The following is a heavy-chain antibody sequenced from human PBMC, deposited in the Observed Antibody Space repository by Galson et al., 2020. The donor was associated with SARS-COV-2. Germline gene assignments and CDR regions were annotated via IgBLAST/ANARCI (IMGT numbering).Heavy chain of an antibody. D-gene: IGHD3-16*01. J-gene: IGHJ6*03. Sequence: SETLSLTCAVYGGSFSDYSWTWIRQSPGKGLEWIGEINIGGNTNYSPSLKSRVTLSVDTSKNQFSLNLRSVTAADTALYYCARGHRGVVPSPVLGLGPFYFYHYMDVWARGTTVAV. V-gene: IGHV4-34*01. CDR3: ARGHRGVVPSPVLGLGPFYFYHYMDV. CDR2: INIGGNT. CDR1: GGSFSDYS.